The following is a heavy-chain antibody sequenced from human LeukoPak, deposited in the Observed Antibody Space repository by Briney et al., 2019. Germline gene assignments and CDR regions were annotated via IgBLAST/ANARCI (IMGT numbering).Heavy chain of an antibody. CDR2: ISGGGGST. D-gene: IGHD5-12*01. J-gene: IGHJ4*02. V-gene: IGHV3-23*01. Sequence: QPGGSLRLSCAASGFTFSSYAMSWVRQAPGKGLEWVSTISGGGGSTYYADSVKGRFTISRDNSKNTLYLQMNSLRAEDTAVYYCARGYSGYDYVGGYWGQGTLVTVSS. CDR1: GFTFSSYA. CDR3: ARGYSGYDYVGGY.